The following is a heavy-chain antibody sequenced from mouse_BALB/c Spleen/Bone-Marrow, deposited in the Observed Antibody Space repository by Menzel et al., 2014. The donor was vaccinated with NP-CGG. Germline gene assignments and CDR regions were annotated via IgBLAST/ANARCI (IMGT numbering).Heavy chain of an antibody. Sequence: EVHLVESGGGLVQPGGSRKLSCAASGFTFXSFGMHWVRQAPEKGLEWVAYISRGSSTLYYADTVKGRFTISRDNPKNTLFLQMTSLRSEDTAMYYCARGGYYVPSYFDYWGQGTTLTVSS. CDR1: GFTFXSFG. CDR2: ISRGSSTL. V-gene: IGHV5-17*02. J-gene: IGHJ2*01. CDR3: ARGGYYVPSYFDY. D-gene: IGHD2-3*01.